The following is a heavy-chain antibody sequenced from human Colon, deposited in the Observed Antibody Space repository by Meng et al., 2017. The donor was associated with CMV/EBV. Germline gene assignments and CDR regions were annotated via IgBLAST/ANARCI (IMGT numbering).Heavy chain of an antibody. J-gene: IGHJ5*01. D-gene: IGHD5-24*01. Sequence: GESLKISCAASGFIFSNYPIHWVRQAPGKGLEWVAVISFDGGDTYYADSVKGRFTISRDNSKNTLFLQMNSLRAEDTAVYYCARGRSDVYRYLDSWGQGTLVTVSS. CDR3: ARGRSDVYRYLDS. V-gene: IGHV3-30*04. CDR2: ISFDGGDT. CDR1: GFIFSNYP.